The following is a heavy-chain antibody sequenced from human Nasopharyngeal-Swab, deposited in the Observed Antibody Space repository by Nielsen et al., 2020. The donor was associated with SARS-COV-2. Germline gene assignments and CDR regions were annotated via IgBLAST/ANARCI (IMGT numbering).Heavy chain of an antibody. CDR3: ARRRPSWYCSSTSCSPEDY. Sequence: WVRQAPGQGLVWMGWMNPNSGNTGYAQKFQGRVTMTRNTSISTAYMELSSLRSEDTAVYYCARRRPSWYCSSTSCSPEDYWGQGTLVTVSS. J-gene: IGHJ4*02. CDR2: MNPNSGNT. V-gene: IGHV1-8*01. D-gene: IGHD2-2*01.